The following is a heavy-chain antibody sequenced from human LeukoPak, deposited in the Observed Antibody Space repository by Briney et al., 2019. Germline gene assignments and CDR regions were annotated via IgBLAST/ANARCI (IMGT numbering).Heavy chain of an antibody. CDR3: AKDQGLGYCSGGSCYSGY. CDR2: ISYDGSNK. V-gene: IGHV3-30*18. Sequence: GGSLRLSCAASGFTFSSYGMHWVRQAPGKGLEWVAVISYDGSNKYYADSVKGRFTISRDNSKNTLYLQMNSLRAEDTAVYYCAKDQGLGYCSGGSCYSGYWGQGTLVTVSS. CDR1: GFTFSSYG. J-gene: IGHJ4*02. D-gene: IGHD2-15*01.